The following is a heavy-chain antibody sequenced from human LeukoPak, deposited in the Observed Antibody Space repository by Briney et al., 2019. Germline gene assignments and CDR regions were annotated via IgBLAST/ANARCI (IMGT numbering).Heavy chain of an antibody. CDR3: AWLGYGSIDY. CDR1: GYDFSTYW. V-gene: IGHV5-51*01. CDR2: IYPGGSET. Sequence: GESLKISCKGLGYDFSTYWNAWVRQRPGKGLEWMGIIYPGGSETRYDPSFQGQVTISADRSTSTAYLQWSSLRASDTAMYYCAWLGYGSIDYWGQGTLVTVSS. J-gene: IGHJ4*02. D-gene: IGHD5-18*01.